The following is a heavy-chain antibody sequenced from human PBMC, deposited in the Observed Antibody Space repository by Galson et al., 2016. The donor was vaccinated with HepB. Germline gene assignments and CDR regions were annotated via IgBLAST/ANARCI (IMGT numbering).Heavy chain of an antibody. CDR1: GLTSSRFA. J-gene: IGHJ3*02. Sequence: SRRRSPAASGLTSSRFATNCSRQAPGKGPQSVSAVRGTGDSTYYAGSVKGRFTHSRDHCKNTLFLQMNSLGADDTAADFLAKGLGVEAGDGFDMWGQGTMVTVSS. CDR3: AKGLGVEAGDGFDM. CDR2: VRGTGDST. D-gene: IGHD6-25*01. V-gene: IGHV3-23*01.